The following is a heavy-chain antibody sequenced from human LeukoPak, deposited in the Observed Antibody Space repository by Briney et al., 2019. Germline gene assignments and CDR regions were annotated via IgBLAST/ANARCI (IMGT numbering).Heavy chain of an antibody. CDR1: GGSFSGYH. V-gene: IGHV4-34*01. CDR2: INHSGST. Sequence: PSETLSLTCAVYGGSFSGYHWSWIRQPPGKGLEWIGEINHSGSTNYNPSLKSRVTISVDTSKNQFSLKLSSVTAADTAVYYCARAGYCTGGVCYPDAFDIWGQGTVVTVSS. CDR3: ARAGYCTGGVCYPDAFDI. J-gene: IGHJ3*02. D-gene: IGHD2-8*02.